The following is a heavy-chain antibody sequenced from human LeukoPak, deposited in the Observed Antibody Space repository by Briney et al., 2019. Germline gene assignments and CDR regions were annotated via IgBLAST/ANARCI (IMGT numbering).Heavy chain of an antibody. J-gene: IGHJ5*02. CDR3: ARDPYCSSTSCYLWFDP. D-gene: IGHD2-2*01. CDR2: IYTSGST. CDR1: GGSISSYY. V-gene: IGHV4-4*07. Sequence: PSETLSLTCTVSGGSISSYYWIWIRQPAGKGLEWIGRIYTSGSTNYNPSLKSRVTMSVDTSKNQFSLKLSSVTAADTAVYYCARDPYCSSTSCYLWFDPWGQGTLVTVSS.